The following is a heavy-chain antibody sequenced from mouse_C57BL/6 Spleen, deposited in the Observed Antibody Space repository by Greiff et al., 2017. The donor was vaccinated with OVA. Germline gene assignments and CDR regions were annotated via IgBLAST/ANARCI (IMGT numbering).Heavy chain of an antibody. Sequence: EVQLQQSGPVLVKPGASVKMSCKASGYTFTDYYMNWVKQSHGKSLEWIGVINPYNGGTSYPPPFKVPATLPVYKSSSPAYMELNSLTSEDSAVYYCARNGRDEDFDYWGQGTTLTVSS. J-gene: IGHJ2*01. CDR2: INPYNGGT. CDR3: ARNGRDEDFDY. V-gene: IGHV1-19*01. D-gene: IGHD3-3*01. CDR1: GYTFTDYY.